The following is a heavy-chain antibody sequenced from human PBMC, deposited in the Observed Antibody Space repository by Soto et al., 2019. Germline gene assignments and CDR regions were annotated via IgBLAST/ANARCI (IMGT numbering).Heavy chain of an antibody. Sequence: QVQLVQSGAEVKKPGASVKVSCKASGYTFTSYDINWVRQATGQGLEWMGWMNPNSGNTGYAQKFQGRVTMTRNTSISTAYMELSSLRSEDTAVYYCARALPHIAVAGTFSYYGMDVWGQGTTVTVSS. J-gene: IGHJ6*02. V-gene: IGHV1-8*01. CDR2: MNPNSGNT. D-gene: IGHD6-19*01. CDR1: GYTFTSYD. CDR3: ARALPHIAVAGTFSYYGMDV.